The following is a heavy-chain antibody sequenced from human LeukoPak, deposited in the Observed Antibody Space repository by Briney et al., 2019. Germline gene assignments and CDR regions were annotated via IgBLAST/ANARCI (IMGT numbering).Heavy chain of an antibody. CDR3: ARVRTRRWFDP. V-gene: IGHV1-8*01. Sequence: AAVKVSCKASGYTFTSYDINWVRQATGQGLEWMGWMNPNSGNTGYEQKFQGRVTMTRNTSISTAYMELSSLRSEDTAVYYCARVRTRRWFDPWGQGTLVNVSA. J-gene: IGHJ5*02. CDR1: GYTFTSYD. D-gene: IGHD1-14*01. CDR2: MNPNSGNT.